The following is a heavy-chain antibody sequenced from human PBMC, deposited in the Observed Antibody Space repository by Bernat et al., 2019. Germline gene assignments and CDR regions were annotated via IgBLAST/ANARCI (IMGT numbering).Heavy chain of an antibody. V-gene: IGHV3-74*01. CDR1: GFTFSSYW. Sequence: EVQLVESGGGLVQPGGSLRLSCAGSGFTFSSYWMHWVRQVSGKGLVWVSRINSDGTGATYADSVKGRFTISRDNARNSLYLQMNSLRAEDTAVYYCVRGTSTSAPYMDVWGKGTTVTVSS. J-gene: IGHJ6*03. CDR3: VRGTSTSAPYMDV. CDR2: INSDGTGA.